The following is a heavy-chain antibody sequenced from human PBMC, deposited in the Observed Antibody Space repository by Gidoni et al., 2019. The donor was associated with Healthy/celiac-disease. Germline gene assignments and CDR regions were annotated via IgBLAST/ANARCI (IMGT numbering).Heavy chain of an antibody. D-gene: IGHD3-10*01. CDR3: SRDLTPYYDGSGSYFHY. J-gene: IGHJ4*02. CDR1: SSYA. Sequence: SSYAMHWVRQAPGKGLEWVAVISYDGSNKYYADSVKGRFTISRDNSKNTLYLQMNSLRAEDTAVYYCSRDLTPYYDGSGSYFHYWGQGTLVTVSS. CDR2: ISYDGSNK. V-gene: IGHV3-30-3*01.